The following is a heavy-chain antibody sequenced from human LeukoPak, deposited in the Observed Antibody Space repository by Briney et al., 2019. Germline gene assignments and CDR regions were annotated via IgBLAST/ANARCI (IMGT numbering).Heavy chain of an antibody. V-gene: IGHV3-9*03. J-gene: IGHJ3*02. Sequence: GGSLRLSCAASGSTFDDYAMHWVRQAPGKGLEWVSGISWNSGSIGYADSVKGRFTISRDNAKNSLYLQMNSLRAEDMALYYCAKGAYYYDSSGYYWGAFDIWGQGTMVTVSS. CDR2: ISWNSGSI. D-gene: IGHD3-22*01. CDR1: GSTFDDYA. CDR3: AKGAYYYDSSGYYWGAFDI.